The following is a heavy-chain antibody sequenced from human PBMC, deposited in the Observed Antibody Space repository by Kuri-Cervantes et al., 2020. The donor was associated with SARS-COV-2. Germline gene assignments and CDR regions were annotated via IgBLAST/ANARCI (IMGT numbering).Heavy chain of an antibody. V-gene: IGHV4-39*01. J-gene: IGHJ4*02. CDR1: GGSISSSGHY. D-gene: IGHD3-9*01. CDR3: GRQASDWHIDY. Sequence: SETLSLTCSVSGGSISSSGHYWGWVRQPPGKGLEWIGSIYFSGSTYYTPSLKSRVTISVDPSKNQFSLKLTSVTATDTAVYYCGRQASDWHIDYWGQGTLVTVSS. CDR2: IYFSGST.